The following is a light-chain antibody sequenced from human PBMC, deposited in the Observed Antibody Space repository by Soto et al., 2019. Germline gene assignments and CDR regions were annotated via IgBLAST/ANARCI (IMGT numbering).Light chain of an antibody. J-gene: IGKJ1*01. CDR2: GAS. CDR3: QHYYNWRPR. V-gene: IGKV3-15*01. CDR1: QSVSSN. Sequence: EIEMTQSPATLSVSPGEEATLSCRASQSVSSNLAWYQQKPGQAPRLLIYGASTRATGIPARFRGSGSGTEFTLTISRLLSEDSAFYYGQHYYNWRPRFGQGTKVEIK.